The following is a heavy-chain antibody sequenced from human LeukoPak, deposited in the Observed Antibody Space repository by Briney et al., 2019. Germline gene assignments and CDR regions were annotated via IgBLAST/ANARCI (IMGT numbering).Heavy chain of an antibody. CDR2: IYTGGNT. V-gene: IGHV3-53*01. Sequence: GGSLRLSCAASGFTVYSNYLSWVRQAPGKGLEWVSTIYTGGNTYYAASVKGRFTISRDNSKNTLYLQMNSLRAEDTAIYYCAKGRESGVTTVIVDYWGQGTLVTVSS. CDR1: GFTVYSNY. J-gene: IGHJ4*02. CDR3: AKGRESGVTTVIVDY. D-gene: IGHD4-17*01.